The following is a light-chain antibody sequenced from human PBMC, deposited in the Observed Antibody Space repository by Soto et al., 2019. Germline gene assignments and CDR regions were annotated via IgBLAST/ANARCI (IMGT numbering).Light chain of an antibody. V-gene: IGKV3D-20*02. J-gene: IGKJ4*01. Sequence: IVLTQSPVTLSFSPCERATLSCSSSQIVSSSYLAWYQQKPGQAPRLLIYDASNRATGIPARFSGSGSGTDFTLTISSLEPEDFAVYYCQQRSNWPLTFGGGTKVDI. CDR2: DAS. CDR3: QQRSNWPLT. CDR1: QIVSSSY.